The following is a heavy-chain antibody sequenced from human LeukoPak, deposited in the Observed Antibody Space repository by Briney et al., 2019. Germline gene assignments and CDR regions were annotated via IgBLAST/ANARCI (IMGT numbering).Heavy chain of an antibody. D-gene: IGHD1-14*01. CDR2: IYYSGST. V-gene: IGHV4-59*01. CDR3: ARSFSGSSWFDP. J-gene: IGHJ5*02. CDR1: GGSISSYY. Sequence: SQTLSLTCTVSGGSISSYYWSWIRQPPGKGLEWIGYIYYSGSTNYNPSLKSRVTISVDTSKNQFSLKLSSVTAADTAVYYCARSFSGSSWFDPWGQGTLVTVSS.